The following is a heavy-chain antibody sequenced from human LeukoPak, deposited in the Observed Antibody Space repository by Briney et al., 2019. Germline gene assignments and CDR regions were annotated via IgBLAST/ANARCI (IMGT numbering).Heavy chain of an antibody. V-gene: IGHV3-21*01. CDR2: ISSSSSYM. D-gene: IGHD6-25*01. CDR3: ARTVDVAAANYYYYYGMDV. CDR1: GFTFSSYS. Sequence: GGSLRLSCAASGFTFSSYSMTWVRQAPGKGLEWVSSISSSSSYMYYADSVKGRFTISRDNAKNSLYLQMNSLRAEDTAVYYCARTVDVAAANYYYYYGMDVWGQGTTVTVSS. J-gene: IGHJ6*02.